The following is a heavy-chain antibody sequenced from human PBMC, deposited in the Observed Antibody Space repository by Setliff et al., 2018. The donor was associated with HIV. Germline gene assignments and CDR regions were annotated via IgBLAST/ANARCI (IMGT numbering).Heavy chain of an antibody. Sequence: KSSETLSLTCTVSGDSISSSIYYWGWVRQPPGKGLEWIGGIYYTGSPFYNPSLKSRVTISVDTSNNQFSLKLSSVTAADTAVYYCARGGGTSSPIDYHYCIDVWGKGTTVTVSS. J-gene: IGHJ6*03. CDR3: ARGGGTSSPIDYHYCIDV. CDR2: IYYTGSP. V-gene: IGHV4-39*01. D-gene: IGHD6-6*01. CDR1: GDSISSSIYY.